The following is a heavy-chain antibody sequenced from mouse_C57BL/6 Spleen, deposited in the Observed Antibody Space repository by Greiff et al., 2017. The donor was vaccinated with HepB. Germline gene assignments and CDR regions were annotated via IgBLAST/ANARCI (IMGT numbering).Heavy chain of an antibody. CDR2: IDPSDSYT. D-gene: IGHD3-2*01. CDR1: GYTFTSYW. CDR3: AAQDSRAMDY. J-gene: IGHJ4*01. Sequence: VQLQQPGAELVKPGASVKLSCKASGYTFTSYWMQWVKQRPGQGLEWIGEIDPSDSYTNYNQKFKGKATLTVDTSSSTAYMQLSSLTSEDSAVYYCAAQDSRAMDYWGQGTSVTVSS. V-gene: IGHV1-50*01.